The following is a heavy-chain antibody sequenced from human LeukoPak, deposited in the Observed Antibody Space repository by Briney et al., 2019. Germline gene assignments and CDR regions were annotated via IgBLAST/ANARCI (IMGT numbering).Heavy chain of an antibody. D-gene: IGHD3-9*01. J-gene: IGHJ4*02. V-gene: IGHV3-23*01. CDR2: ITGSGGNT. CDR1: GFTFSNYA. Sequence: GGSLRLSCAASGFTFSNYAMSWVRQAPGKGLEWVSAITGSGGNTYYADSVKGRFTISRDNCKNTVFLQMNSLRAEDTAVYYCAKWGDYDVLTGYYVSDYWGQGTLVTVSS. CDR3: AKWGDYDVLTGYYVSDY.